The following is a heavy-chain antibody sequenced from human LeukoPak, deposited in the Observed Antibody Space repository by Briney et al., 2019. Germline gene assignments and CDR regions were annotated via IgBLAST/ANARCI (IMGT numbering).Heavy chain of an antibody. CDR1: GGSISSYY. CDR3: ATLSSGWYYYYMDV. V-gene: IGHV4-59*01. CDR2: IYYSGST. Sequence: PSETLSLTCTASGGSISSYYWSWIRQPPGKGLGWIGYIYYSGSTNYNPSLKSRVTISVDTSKNQFSLKLSSVTAADTAVYYCATLSSGWYYYYMDVWGKGTTVTISS. D-gene: IGHD6-19*01. J-gene: IGHJ6*03.